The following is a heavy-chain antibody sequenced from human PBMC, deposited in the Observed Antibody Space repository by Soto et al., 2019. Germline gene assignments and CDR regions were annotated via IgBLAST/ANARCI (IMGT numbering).Heavy chain of an antibody. CDR1: GFAFRSYG. J-gene: IGHJ6*02. Sequence: PGGSLRLSCVASGFAFRSYGMNWVRQAPGKGLEWVSSISTSSSAIYYTDSVKGRFTISRDNARNSLYLQMKSLRAEDTAVYFCAGDGADYDILTGYYDYYYHGMDVWGQGTTVTVSS. D-gene: IGHD3-9*01. CDR3: AGDGADYDILTGYYDYYYHGMDV. CDR2: ISTSSSAI. V-gene: IGHV3-21*06.